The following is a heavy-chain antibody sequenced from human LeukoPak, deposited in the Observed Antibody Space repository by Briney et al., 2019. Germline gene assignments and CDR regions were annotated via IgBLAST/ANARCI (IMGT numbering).Heavy chain of an antibody. CDR1: GFTFSSYS. CDR2: ISSSGSNT. CDR3: AAGSGSYYKATS. J-gene: IGHJ5*02. D-gene: IGHD3-10*01. Sequence: GGSLRLSCAASGFTFSSYSMNWVRQAPGKGLEWVSSISSSGSNTYYTDSVKGRFTISRDNSKYTLHLQMNSLRVEDTAVYYCAAGSGSYYKATSWGQGTLVTVSS. V-gene: IGHV3-23*01.